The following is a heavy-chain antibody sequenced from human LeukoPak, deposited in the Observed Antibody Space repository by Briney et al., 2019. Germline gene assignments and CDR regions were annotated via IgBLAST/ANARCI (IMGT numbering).Heavy chain of an antibody. V-gene: IGHV4-30-4*07. J-gene: IGHJ4*02. Sequence: PSQTLSLTCAVSGGSISSGGYSWSWIRQPPGRGLEWIAYIHHSGSTNYNPSLKSRVTISVDTSKSQFSLKLSSVTAADTAVYYCARRGSSWSYFDFWGQGTLVTVSS. CDR1: GGSISSGGYS. CDR2: IHHSGST. CDR3: ARRGSSWSYFDF. D-gene: IGHD6-13*01.